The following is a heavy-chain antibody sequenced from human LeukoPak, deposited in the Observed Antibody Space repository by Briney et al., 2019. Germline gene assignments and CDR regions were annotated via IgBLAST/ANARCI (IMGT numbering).Heavy chain of an antibody. V-gene: IGHV1-18*01. J-gene: IGHJ4*02. D-gene: IGHD3-3*01. CDR3: ARDLVTYYDFWSAYSTFGY. Sequence: ASVKVSCKASGYTFTNYGITWVRQAPGQGLEWMGWISVYKGDTYYAQKLQGRVTMTTDTSTNTAYMELRSLRSDDTAVYYCARDLVTYYDFWSAYSTFGYWGQGTLVTVSS. CDR2: ISVYKGDT. CDR1: GYTFTNYG.